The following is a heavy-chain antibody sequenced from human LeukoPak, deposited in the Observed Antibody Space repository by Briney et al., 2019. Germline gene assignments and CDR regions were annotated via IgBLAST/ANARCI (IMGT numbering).Heavy chain of an antibody. Sequence: SETLSLTCIVSGDSVSGYYWNWIRQPPGKGLEWIGYTHHSGNTLYNPSLKSRVTTSVDTSKNQFSLKLSSVTAADTAVYYCARDRNDFWSGYLSFDIWGQGTMVTVSS. D-gene: IGHD3-3*01. CDR1: GDSVSGYY. J-gene: IGHJ3*02. CDR3: ARDRNDFWSGYLSFDI. V-gene: IGHV4-59*02. CDR2: THHSGNT.